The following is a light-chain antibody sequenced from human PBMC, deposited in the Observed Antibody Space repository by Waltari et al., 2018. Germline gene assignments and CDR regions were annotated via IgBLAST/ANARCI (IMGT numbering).Light chain of an antibody. Sequence: QSALTQPASVSGSPGQSITTSCTGTISDVVGYNYRSWFQQHPGRAPKLMIYDVSKRPSGVSNRFSGSKSGNAASLTISGLQAEDEADYYCSSYTSISTLVFGVGTKVTVL. CDR3: SSYTSISTLV. CDR2: DVS. CDR1: ISDVVGYNY. V-gene: IGLV2-14*01. J-gene: IGLJ3*02.